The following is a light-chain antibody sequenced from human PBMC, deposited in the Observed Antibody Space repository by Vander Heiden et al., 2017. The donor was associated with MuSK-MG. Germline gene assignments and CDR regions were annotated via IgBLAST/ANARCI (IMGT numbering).Light chain of an antibody. J-gene: IGKJ4*01. V-gene: IGKV3-11*01. CDR1: QSLDRL. CDR3: QQRIRLPNT. Sequence: EIVLTQSPATLSLSPGERATLSCRSSQSLDRLLAWYQQKPGQPPRLLVYDASSRATRISTRFTGSGPRTDFTLTISSLELEHFAVYYCQQRIRLPNTFGGGTMVDI. CDR2: DAS.